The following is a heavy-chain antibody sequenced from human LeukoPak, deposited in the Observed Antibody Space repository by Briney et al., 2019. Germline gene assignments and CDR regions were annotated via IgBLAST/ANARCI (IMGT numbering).Heavy chain of an antibody. D-gene: IGHD2-21*02. J-gene: IGHJ3*01. CDR1: GFDFSAYA. V-gene: IGHV3-23*01. CDR2: VSGSGYRR. Sequence: PGGSLTLSCAASGFDFSAYAMTWVRQAPGKGLEWVSTVSGSGYRRYYAHSVKRRFTVSRDNANKTIFVQMHSLGAEDTAKYDCAKGGAALTDAPHGDVVTTTLDGFDLWGQGAMVSVSS. CDR3: AKGGAALTDAPHGDVVTTTLDGFDL.